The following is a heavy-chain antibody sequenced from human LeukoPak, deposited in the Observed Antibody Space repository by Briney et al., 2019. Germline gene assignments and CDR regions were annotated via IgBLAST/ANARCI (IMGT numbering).Heavy chain of an antibody. Sequence: GGSLRLSCAASGFPFNTYAMNWVRQAPGKGLEWVSVISVSGRSTYYADSVKGRFTISRDSSKSTLYLQMNSLRAEDTAIYYCAELGITMIGGVWGKGTTVTISS. CDR2: ISVSGRST. D-gene: IGHD3-10*02. V-gene: IGHV3-23*01. CDR3: AELGITMIGGV. CDR1: GFPFNTYA. J-gene: IGHJ6*04.